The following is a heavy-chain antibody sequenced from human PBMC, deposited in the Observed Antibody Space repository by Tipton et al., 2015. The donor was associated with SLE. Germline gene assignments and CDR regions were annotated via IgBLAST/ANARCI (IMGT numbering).Heavy chain of an antibody. CDR1: GGSMSYHY. CDR2: IYYTGNT. V-gene: IGHV4-59*11. J-gene: IGHJ4*02. CDR3: ARFDYSNWDDY. D-gene: IGHD4-11*01. Sequence: TLSLTCSVSGGSMSYHYWSWIRQPPGKGLEWIGYIYYTGNTNYNPSLKSRVTMSVDTSKSQFSLKLTFVTAADTAVYFCARFDYSNWDDYWGQGTLVTVSS.